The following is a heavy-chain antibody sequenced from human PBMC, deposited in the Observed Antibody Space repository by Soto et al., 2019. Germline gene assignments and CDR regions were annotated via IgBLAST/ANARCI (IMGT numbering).Heavy chain of an antibody. J-gene: IGHJ3*02. CDR2: ISAYNGNT. CDR1: GYNFILHG. CDR3: ARMWYDGNSGAFDI. Sequence: QGQLVQSVGEVKKPGASLKVSCKASGYNFILHGISWVRQAPGQGLEWMGWISAYNGNTNYAQNFQDRVTMTTDPSTSTVNMELRSLRSDDTAVYYCARMWYDGNSGAFDIWGQRTKLTVSS. V-gene: IGHV1-18*01. D-gene: IGHD3-22*01.